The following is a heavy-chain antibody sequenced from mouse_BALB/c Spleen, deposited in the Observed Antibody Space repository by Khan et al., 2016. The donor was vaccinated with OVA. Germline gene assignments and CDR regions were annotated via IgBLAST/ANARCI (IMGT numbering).Heavy chain of an antibody. D-gene: IGHD2-14*01. CDR1: GYSFTGYT. CDR2: INPYNGGT. Sequence: EVQLQQSGPELVTPGASMKISCKASGYSFTGYTMNWVKQSHGQNLEWIGLINPYNGGTSYKQKFKGQATLTVDKSYRTASLELLSLTSDDSAVYYWAREGYRYDGAWFAYWGQGALVTVYA. V-gene: IGHV1-18*01. CDR3: AREGYRYDGAWFAY. J-gene: IGHJ3*01.